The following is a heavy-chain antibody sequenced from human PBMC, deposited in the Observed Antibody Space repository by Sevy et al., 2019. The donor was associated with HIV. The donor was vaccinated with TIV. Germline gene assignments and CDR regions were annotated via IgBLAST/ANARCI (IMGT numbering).Heavy chain of an antibody. V-gene: IGHV1-69*13. Sequence: APVKVSCKASGGTFSSYGISWVRQAPGQGLEWMGGIIPILGTVNYAGKFQGRVTITADESTKTAYMELSSPRSEDTAVYYCARGGGNGWYYFDYWGQETLVTVSS. J-gene: IGHJ4*02. CDR3: ARGGGNGWYYFDY. D-gene: IGHD6-19*01. CDR1: GGTFSSYG. CDR2: IIPILGTV.